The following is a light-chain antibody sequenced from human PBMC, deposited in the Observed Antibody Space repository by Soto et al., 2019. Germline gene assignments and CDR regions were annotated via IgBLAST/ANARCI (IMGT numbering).Light chain of an antibody. CDR3: QSHDSSLSGYF. CDR1: SANIGAGYD. CDR2: GNS. Sequence: QSVLTQPPSVSGAPGQRVTISCTGSSANIGAGYDVHWYQQLPGTAPKLLLYGNSNRPSGVPDRFSGSKSGTSSSLAITGLQVEDAADYGCQSHDSSLSGYFFGTGTKLTVL. V-gene: IGLV1-40*01. J-gene: IGLJ1*01.